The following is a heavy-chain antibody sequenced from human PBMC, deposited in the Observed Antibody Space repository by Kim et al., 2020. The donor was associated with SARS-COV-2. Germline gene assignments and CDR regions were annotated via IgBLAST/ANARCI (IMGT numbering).Heavy chain of an antibody. J-gene: IGHJ4*02. V-gene: IGHV3-23*01. D-gene: IGHD3-3*01. Sequence: TNNAVHGKGPFTIPRDNAKNTLYLQMNSLTPEDRAVYYCAKRVVSPFDSWGQGTLVTVSS. CDR3: AKRVVSPFDS. CDR2: T.